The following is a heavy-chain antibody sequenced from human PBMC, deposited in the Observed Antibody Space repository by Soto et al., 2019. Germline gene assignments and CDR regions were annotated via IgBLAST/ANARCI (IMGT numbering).Heavy chain of an antibody. V-gene: IGHV3-48*01. J-gene: IGHJ6*04. D-gene: IGHD4-17*01. Sequence: GGSLRLSCAASGFTFSSYSMNWVRQAPGKGLEWVSYISSSSSTIYYADSVKGRFTISRDNAKNSLYLQMNSLRAEDTAVYYCAREDDYGDHGMGVWGKGTTVTVSS. CDR2: ISSSSSTI. CDR3: AREDDYGDHGMGV. CDR1: GFTFSSYS.